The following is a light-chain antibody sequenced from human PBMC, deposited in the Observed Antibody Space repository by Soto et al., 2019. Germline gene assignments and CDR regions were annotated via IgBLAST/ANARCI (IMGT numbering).Light chain of an antibody. J-gene: IGKJ1*01. CDR1: QSVTTQ. CDR2: GAS. Sequence: VLRRVPGALCLCPGERARLSCRASQSVTTQLAWHQQKPRQAPRLLIYGASNRATSIPDWVSGSVCVRVFTPINSLRSRDAFAVYYGPQYGRPQAVGQGTKVDIK. V-gene: IGKV3-20*01. CDR3: PQYGRPQA.